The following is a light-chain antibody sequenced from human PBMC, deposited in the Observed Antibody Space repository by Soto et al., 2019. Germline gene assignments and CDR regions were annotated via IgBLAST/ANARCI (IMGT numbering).Light chain of an antibody. CDR2: KAS. V-gene: IGKV1-5*03. CDR3: QHYYDYSRT. Sequence: DIQMTQSLSTLSASVGDRVTITCRASQSISVWLAWYQQKPGKAPKLLISKASNLESGVPSRFSGSGSGTEFTLTISSLQPDDFATYYCQHYYDYSRTFGQGTKVEI. J-gene: IGKJ1*01. CDR1: QSISVW.